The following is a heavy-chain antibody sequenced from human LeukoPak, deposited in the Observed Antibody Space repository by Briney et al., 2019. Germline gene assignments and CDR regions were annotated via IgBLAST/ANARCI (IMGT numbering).Heavy chain of an antibody. Sequence: GGSLRLSCAASGFSVSSYYMNWVRQAPGKGLEWVSVIYTNGDTSHADSVKGRFTISRDSSKNTLYLHMNSLKAEDTAVYYCVRAAWELLNWGQGTLVTVPS. J-gene: IGHJ4*02. V-gene: IGHV3-53*01. CDR3: VRAAWELLN. D-gene: IGHD1-26*01. CDR2: IYTNGDT. CDR1: GFSVSSYY.